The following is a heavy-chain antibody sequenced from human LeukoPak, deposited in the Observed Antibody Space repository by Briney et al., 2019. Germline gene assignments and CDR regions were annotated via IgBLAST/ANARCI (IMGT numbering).Heavy chain of an antibody. CDR2: ISYDGSEK. V-gene: IGHV3-30-3*01. D-gene: IGHD2-21*02. Sequence: PGGSLRLSCAASGFTLSSYAMHWVRQAPGKGLEWVAVISYDGSEKYYADSVKGRFTISRDNSKNTLHLQMNSLRAEDTAVYYCARAYVVVTAITTSYFDYWGQGTLVTVSS. CDR1: GFTLSSYA. J-gene: IGHJ4*02. CDR3: ARAYVVVTAITTSYFDY.